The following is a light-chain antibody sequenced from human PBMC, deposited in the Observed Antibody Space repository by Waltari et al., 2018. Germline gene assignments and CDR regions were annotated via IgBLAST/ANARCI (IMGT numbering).Light chain of an antibody. CDR1: ELPSKY. Sequence: SYELTQPPSLSVSPGQTARTTCPGHELPSKYPYWFHQKSGQPPRLVIYEDTKRPSGIPARFSGSSSGTVATLTITGAQVDDEADYYCYSSDTTGLRVFGGGTTVVVL. CDR2: EDT. V-gene: IGLV3-10*01. CDR3: YSSDTTGLRV. J-gene: IGLJ1*01.